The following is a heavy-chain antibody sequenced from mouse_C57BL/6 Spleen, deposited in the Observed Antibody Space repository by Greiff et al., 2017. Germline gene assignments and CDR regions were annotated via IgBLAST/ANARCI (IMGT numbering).Heavy chain of an antibody. CDR2: IDPNSGGT. CDR1: GYTFTSYW. CDR3: ARWVRTAQATAMDY. Sequence: QVQLQQPGAELVKPGASVKLSCKASGYTFTSYWMHWVKQRPGRGLEWIGRIDPNSGGTKYNEKFKRKATLTVDKPASTAYMQLSSLTSEDSAVYYCARWVRTAQATAMDYWGQGTSVTVSS. V-gene: IGHV1-72*01. J-gene: IGHJ4*01. D-gene: IGHD3-2*02.